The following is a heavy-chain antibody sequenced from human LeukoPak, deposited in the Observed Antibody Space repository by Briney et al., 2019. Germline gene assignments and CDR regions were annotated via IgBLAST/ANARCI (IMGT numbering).Heavy chain of an antibody. D-gene: IGHD3-22*01. Sequence: GGSLRLSCAASGFTFSTYWMHWVRQAPGKGLVWVSRITPDGSSTDYADSVKGRFTISRDNAKDTLYLQMNSLRDEDTAVYYCARGVRYYNDSSGCYYYDYWGQGTLVTVSS. J-gene: IGHJ4*02. CDR2: ITPDGSST. V-gene: IGHV3-74*01. CDR1: GFTFSTYW. CDR3: ARGVRYYNDSSGCYYYDY.